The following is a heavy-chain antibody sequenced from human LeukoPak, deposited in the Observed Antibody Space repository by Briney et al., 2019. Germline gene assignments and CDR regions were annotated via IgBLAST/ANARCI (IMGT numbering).Heavy chain of an antibody. CDR2: IKSKTDGGTT. J-gene: IGHJ4*02. Sequence: GGSLRLSCAASGFTFSNAWMSWVRQAPGKGLEWVGRIKSKTDGGTTDYAAPVKGRFTISRDDSKNTLYLQMNSLKTEDTAVYYCTTADVVVPAAHDYWGQGTLVTVSS. CDR1: GFTFSNAW. V-gene: IGHV3-15*01. CDR3: TTADVVVPAAHDY. D-gene: IGHD2-2*01.